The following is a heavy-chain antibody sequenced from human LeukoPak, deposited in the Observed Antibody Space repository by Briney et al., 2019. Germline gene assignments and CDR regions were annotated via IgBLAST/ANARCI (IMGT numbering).Heavy chain of an antibody. CDR3: ARDPTRQLAFDY. D-gene: IGHD6-13*01. CDR1: GGSISSYY. Sequence: PSETPSLTCTVSGGSISSYYWSWIRQPPGKGLEWIGYIYYSGSTNYNPSLKSRVTISVDTSKNQFSLKLSSVTAADTAVYYCARDPTRQLAFDYWGQGTLVTVSS. V-gene: IGHV4-59*12. CDR2: IYYSGST. J-gene: IGHJ4*02.